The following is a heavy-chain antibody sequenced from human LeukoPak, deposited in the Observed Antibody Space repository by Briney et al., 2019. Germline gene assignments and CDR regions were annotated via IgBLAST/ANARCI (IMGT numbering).Heavy chain of an antibody. V-gene: IGHV4-59*01. CDR2: IYYSGST. Sequence: SETLSLTCTVSGGSISSYYWSWIRQPPGKGLEWIGYIYYSGSTNYNPSLKSRVTISVDTSKNQFSLKLSSVTAADTAVYYCARGFGELSLYYFDYWAREPWSPSPQ. CDR3: ARGFGELSLYYFDY. D-gene: IGHD3-10*01. CDR1: GGSISSYY. J-gene: IGHJ4*02.